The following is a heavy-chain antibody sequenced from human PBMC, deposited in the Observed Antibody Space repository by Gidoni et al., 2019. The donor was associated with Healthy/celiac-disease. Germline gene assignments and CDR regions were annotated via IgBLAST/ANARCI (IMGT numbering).Heavy chain of an antibody. CDR1: GFTFSSYN. CDR3: AREGGSGEQYYYYYYGMDV. V-gene: IGHV3-21*01. Sequence: EVQLVESGGGLVKPGGSLRLSCAASGFTFSSYNMNWVRQAPGKGLEWVSYISSSSSYIYYADSVKGRVTISRDNAKNSLYLQMNSLRAEETAVYYCAREGGSGEQYYYYYYGMDVWGQGTTVTVSS. J-gene: IGHJ6*02. CDR2: ISSSSSYI. D-gene: IGHD2-15*01.